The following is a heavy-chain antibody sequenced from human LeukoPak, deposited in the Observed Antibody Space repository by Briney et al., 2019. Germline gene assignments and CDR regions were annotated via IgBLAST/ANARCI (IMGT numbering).Heavy chain of an antibody. CDR3: ASIVVVPAAIGASNWFDP. CDR2: INHRGST. J-gene: IGHJ5*02. V-gene: IGHV4-34*01. Sequence: SETLSLTCVIYGGSFSGYYWSWIRQSPGKGLEWIGEINHRGSTNYNPSLKRRVTISLDTSKNQFSLKLSSVTAADTAVYYCASIVVVPAAIGASNWFDPWGQGTPVTVSS. CDR1: GGSFSGYY. D-gene: IGHD2-2*01.